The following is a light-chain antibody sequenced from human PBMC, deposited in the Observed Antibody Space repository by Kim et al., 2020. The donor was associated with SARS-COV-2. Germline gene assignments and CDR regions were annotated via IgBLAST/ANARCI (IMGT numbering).Light chain of an antibody. J-gene: IGLJ3*02. CDR1: NIGSKS. Sequence: SYELTQPPSVSVAPGKTARITCGGKNIGSKSVHWYQQKPGQAPVLVIHYDRDRPSGIPEQFSGSNSGNTATLTISRVEAGDEADYCCQVWDSSSDHRVFGGGTKLTVL. CDR3: QVWDSSSDHRV. V-gene: IGLV3-21*04. CDR2: YDR.